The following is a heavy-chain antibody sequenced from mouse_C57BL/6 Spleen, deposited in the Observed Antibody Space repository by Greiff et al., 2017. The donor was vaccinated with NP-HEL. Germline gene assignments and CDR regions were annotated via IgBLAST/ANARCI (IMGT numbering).Heavy chain of an antibody. J-gene: IGHJ3*01. V-gene: IGHV5-16*01. D-gene: IGHD2-13*01. CDR3: ARDGDYGFAY. CDR1: GFTFSDYY. CDR2: INYDGSST. Sequence: DVHLVESEGGLVQPGSSMKLSCTASGFTFSDYYMAWVRQVPEKGLEWVANINYDGSSTYYLDSLKSRFIISRDNAKNILYLQMSSLKSEDTATYYCARDGDYGFAYWGQGTLVTVSA.